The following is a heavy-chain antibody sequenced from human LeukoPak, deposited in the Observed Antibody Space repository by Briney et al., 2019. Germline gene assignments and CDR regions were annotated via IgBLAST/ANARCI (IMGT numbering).Heavy chain of an antibody. Sequence: ASVKVSCKASGYTFTGYYMHWVRQAPGQGLEWMGWINPNSGGTNYAQKFEGRVTMTRDTSISTAYMELSRLRSDDTAVYYCARLLARSPILSLTGYWGQGTLVTVSS. CDR1: GYTFTGYY. CDR3: ARLLARSPILSLTGY. CDR2: INPNSGGT. J-gene: IGHJ4*02. D-gene: IGHD2-15*01. V-gene: IGHV1-2*02.